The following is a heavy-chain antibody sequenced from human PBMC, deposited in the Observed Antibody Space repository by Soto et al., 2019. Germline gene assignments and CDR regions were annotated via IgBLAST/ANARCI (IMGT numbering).Heavy chain of an antibody. Sequence: QVQLVQSGAEVKKPGSSVKVSCKASGGTFSSYAISWVRQAPGQGLEWMGGIIPIFGTANYAQKFQGRVTITADKSTSTAYMELSSLRSEDTAVYYCARDQLATGRTQKHWYFDLWGRGTLVTVSS. V-gene: IGHV1-69*06. CDR2: IIPIFGTA. J-gene: IGHJ2*01. CDR3: ARDQLATGRTQKHWYFDL. D-gene: IGHD1-1*01. CDR1: GGTFSSYA.